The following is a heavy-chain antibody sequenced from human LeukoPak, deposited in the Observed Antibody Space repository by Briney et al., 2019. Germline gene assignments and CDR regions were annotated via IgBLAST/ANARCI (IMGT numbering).Heavy chain of an antibody. Sequence: ASVKVSCKASGYTFTGYYMHWVRQAPGQGLEWMGWINPNSGGTNYAQKFRGRVTMTRDTSISTAYMELSRLRSDDTAVYYCARGSWDIVVVPAATPRLFDYWGQGTLVTVSS. J-gene: IGHJ4*02. D-gene: IGHD2-2*02. CDR3: ARGSWDIVVVPAATPRLFDY. CDR2: INPNSGGT. CDR1: GYTFTGYY. V-gene: IGHV1-2*02.